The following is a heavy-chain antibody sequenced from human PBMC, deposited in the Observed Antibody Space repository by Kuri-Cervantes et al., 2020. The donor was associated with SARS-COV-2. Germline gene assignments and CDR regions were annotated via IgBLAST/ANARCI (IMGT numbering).Heavy chain of an antibody. J-gene: IGHJ4*02. V-gene: IGHV4-4*07. CDR3: ARDADSSGSLDY. CDR1: GGSISGYY. Sequence: GSLRLFCSVTGGSISGYYWSWIRQPAGKGLEWIGRIYTSGSTNYNPSLKSRVTMSVDTSKNQFSLKLSSVTAADTAVYYCARDADSSGSLDYWGQGTLVTVSS. D-gene: IGHD3-22*01. CDR2: IYTSGST.